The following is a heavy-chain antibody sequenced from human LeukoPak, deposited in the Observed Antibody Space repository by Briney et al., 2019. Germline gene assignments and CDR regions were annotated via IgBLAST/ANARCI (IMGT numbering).Heavy chain of an antibody. CDR3: ASSSSYSSGWNAVDY. CDR2: IYSGGST. V-gene: IGHV3-66*01. Sequence: GGSLRLSCAASGFTVSGNYMTWVRQAPGKGLEWVSVIYSGGSTYSADSVKGRFTISRDNSKNTVYLQMNSLRAEDTAVYYCASSSSYSSGWNAVDYWGQGTLVTVS. D-gene: IGHD6-25*01. J-gene: IGHJ4*02. CDR1: GFTVSGNY.